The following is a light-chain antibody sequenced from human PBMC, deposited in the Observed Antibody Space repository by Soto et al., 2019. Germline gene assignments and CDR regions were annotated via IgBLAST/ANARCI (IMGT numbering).Light chain of an antibody. J-gene: IGLJ1*01. V-gene: IGLV2-14*01. CDR2: EVN. Sequence: QSALTQPASVSGSPGQSITISCTGTSSDVGDYNYVSWYQQHPGKAPKLMIYEVNNRPSGVSYRFSGSKSGNTASLTISRLQAEDEADYYCTSYTSYSTYVFGTGTKVTVL. CDR1: SSDVGDYNY. CDR3: TSYTSYSTYV.